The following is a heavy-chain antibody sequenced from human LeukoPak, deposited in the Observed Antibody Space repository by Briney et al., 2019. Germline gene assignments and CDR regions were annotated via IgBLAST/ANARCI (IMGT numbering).Heavy chain of an antibody. CDR1: GDSINSGNYH. Sequence: PSETLSLTCTVSGDSINSGNYHWSWVRQPPGKGLEWIGCNYYNGRSHYNPSLRSRVAISGDTAKNQFSLKVNSVTAADTAVYYCARTGFSYGSSGSWGQGTLVTVSA. CDR2: NYYNGRS. J-gene: IGHJ5*02. D-gene: IGHD5-18*01. CDR3: ARTGFSYGSSGS. V-gene: IGHV4-30-4*01.